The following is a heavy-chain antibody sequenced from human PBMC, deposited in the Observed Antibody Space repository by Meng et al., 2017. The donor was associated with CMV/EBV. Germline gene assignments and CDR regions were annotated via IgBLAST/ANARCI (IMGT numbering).Heavy chain of an antibody. V-gene: IGHV3-7*04. CDR2: IKQDGSEK. CDR1: GFTFSSYW. CDR3: ARGAKLGYCSSTSCAGVYYYGMDV. D-gene: IGHD2-2*01. J-gene: IGHJ6*02. Sequence: GESLKISCAASGFTFSSYWMSWVRQAPGKGLEWVANIKQDGSEKYYVDSVKGRFTISRDNAKNSLYLQMNSLRAEDTAVYYCARGAKLGYCSSTSCAGVYYYGMDVWGQGTTVTVSS.